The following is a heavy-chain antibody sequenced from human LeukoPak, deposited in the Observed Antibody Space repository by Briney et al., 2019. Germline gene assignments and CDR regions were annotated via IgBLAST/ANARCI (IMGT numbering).Heavy chain of an antibody. CDR1: GYTFTSYG. CDR2: ISAYNGNT. V-gene: IGHV1-18*01. Sequence: ASVKVSCKASGYTFTSYGISWVRQAPGQGLEWMGWISAYNGNTNYAQKLQGRVTMTTDTSTSTAYMELRSLRSDDTAVYYCARENSYYDSSGSDAFDFWGQGTMVTVSS. CDR3: ARENSYYDSSGSDAFDF. D-gene: IGHD3-22*01. J-gene: IGHJ3*01.